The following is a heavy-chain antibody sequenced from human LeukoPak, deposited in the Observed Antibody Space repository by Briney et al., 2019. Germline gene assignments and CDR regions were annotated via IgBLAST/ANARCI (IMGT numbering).Heavy chain of an antibody. CDR2: ISGSDGST. D-gene: IGHD2-8*02. CDR1: GFTFSNYA. J-gene: IGHJ4*02. CDR3: AKGRGYCTGGRCYSDY. V-gene: IGHV3-23*01. Sequence: GGSLRLSRTASGFTFSNYAMSWVRQAPGKGLEWVSTISGSDGSTYYADSVKGRFTISRDNSKNTLYLQMNSLRVEDTAIYYCAKGRGYCTGGRCYSDYWGQGTLVTVSS.